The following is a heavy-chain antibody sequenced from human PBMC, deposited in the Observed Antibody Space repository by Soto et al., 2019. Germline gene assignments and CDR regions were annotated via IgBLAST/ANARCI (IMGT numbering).Heavy chain of an antibody. CDR1: GFTFSNYA. CDR3: AKTPRQWLVYVDY. V-gene: IGHV3-23*01. Sequence: EVQLLESGGGLVQPGGSLRLSCVASGFTFSNYAMSWVRQAPGKGLEWVSGISGSGGTTYYADAVKGRFTVSRDNSKDTQSLQMHRPRTEDTAVYYCAKTPRQWLVYVDYWGQGTLVTVSS. D-gene: IGHD6-19*01. CDR2: ISGSGGTT. J-gene: IGHJ4*02.